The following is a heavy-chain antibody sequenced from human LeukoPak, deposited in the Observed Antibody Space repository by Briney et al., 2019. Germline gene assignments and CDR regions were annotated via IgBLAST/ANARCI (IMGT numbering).Heavy chain of an antibody. CDR1: GGSISSSSYY. CDR3: AGEGQHYKNIDY. D-gene: IGHD1-14*01. Sequence: PSETLSLTRTVSGGSISSSSYYWGWIRQPPGKRLEWIGSIYYSGSTYYNPSLKSRVTISVDTSKNQFSLKLSSVTAADTAVYYCAGEGQHYKNIDYWGQGTLVTVSS. J-gene: IGHJ4*02. V-gene: IGHV4-39*07. CDR2: IYYSGST.